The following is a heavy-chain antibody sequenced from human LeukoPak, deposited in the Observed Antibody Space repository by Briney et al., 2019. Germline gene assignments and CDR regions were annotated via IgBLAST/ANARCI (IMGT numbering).Heavy chain of an antibody. J-gene: IGHJ4*02. D-gene: IGHD4-17*01. CDR1: GGSISSYY. Sequence: PSETLSLTCTVSGGSISSYYWSWIRRPPGKGLEWIGYIYYSGSTNYNPSLKSRVTISVDTSKNQFSLKLSSVTAADTAVYYCARAPYGDYFDYWGQGTLVTVSS. V-gene: IGHV4-59*01. CDR3: ARAPYGDYFDY. CDR2: IYYSGST.